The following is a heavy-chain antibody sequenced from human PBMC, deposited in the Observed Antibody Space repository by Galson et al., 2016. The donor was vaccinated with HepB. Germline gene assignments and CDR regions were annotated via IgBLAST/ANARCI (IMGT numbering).Heavy chain of an antibody. CDR2: TYYRSKWYN. CDR3: ARVRCSTFRCQNWFDP. CDR1: GDSVSSNSAA. V-gene: IGHV6-1*01. D-gene: IGHD2/OR15-2a*01. Sequence: CAISGDSVSSNSAAWTWIRQSPLRGLEWLGRTYYRSKWYNDYAVSVKGRISIHPDTSKNQFSQQLNSVTPEDTAVYYCARVRCSTFRCQNWFDPWGQGTLVTVSS. J-gene: IGHJ5*02.